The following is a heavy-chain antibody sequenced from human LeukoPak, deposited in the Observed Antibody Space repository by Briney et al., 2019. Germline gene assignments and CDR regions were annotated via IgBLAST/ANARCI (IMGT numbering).Heavy chain of an antibody. CDR1: GGSISSGDYY. D-gene: IGHD1-26*01. J-gene: IGHJ4*02. V-gene: IGHV4-30-4*01. CDR3: ASLYSGSYFLDY. CDR2: IYYSGST. Sequence: SETLSLTCTVSGGSISSGDYYWSWIRQPPGKGLEWIGYIYYSGSTYYNPSLKSRVTISVDTSKNQFSLKLSSVTAADTAVYYCASLYSGSYFLDYWAREPWSPSPQ.